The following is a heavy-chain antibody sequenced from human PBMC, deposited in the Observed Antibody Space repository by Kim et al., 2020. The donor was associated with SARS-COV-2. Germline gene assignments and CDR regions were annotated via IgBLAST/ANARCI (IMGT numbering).Heavy chain of an antibody. CDR2: INYSGST. CDR1: GGSISSYY. D-gene: IGHD6-13*01. CDR3: ARSPRGYSYYMDV. Sequence: SETLSLTCTVSGGSISSYYWSWIRQPPGKGLEWIGYINYSGSTNYNPSLKSRVTISVDTSKNQFSLKLNSVTAADTAVFYCARSPRGYSYYMDVWGKGTTVTVSS. J-gene: IGHJ6*03. V-gene: IGHV4-59*08.